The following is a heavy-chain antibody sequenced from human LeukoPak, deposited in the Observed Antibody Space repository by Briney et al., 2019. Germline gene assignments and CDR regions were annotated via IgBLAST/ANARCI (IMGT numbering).Heavy chain of an antibody. Sequence: PSETLSLTCTVSGGSISSYYWSWIRQPPGKGLEWIGYIYYSGSTNYNPSLQSRVTISVDTSKNQFSLKLSSVTAADTAVYYCARHSKYYYDSSGSYVGYFQHWGQGTLVTVSS. D-gene: IGHD3-22*01. V-gene: IGHV4-59*08. CDR3: ARHSKYYYDSSGSYVGYFQH. CDR2: IYYSGST. CDR1: GGSISSYY. J-gene: IGHJ1*01.